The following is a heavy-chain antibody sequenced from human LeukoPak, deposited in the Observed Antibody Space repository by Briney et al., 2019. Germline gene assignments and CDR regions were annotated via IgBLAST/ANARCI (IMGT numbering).Heavy chain of an antibody. D-gene: IGHD3-22*01. V-gene: IGHV3-33*06. Sequence: GGSLRLSCAASGFTFSSYGMHWVRQAPGKGLEWVAVIWYDGSNKYYADSVKGRFTISRDNSKNTLYLQMNSLRAEDTAVYYCAKPHDSSGYYYVMFDAFDIWGQGTMVTVSS. CDR3: AKPHDSSGYYYVMFDAFDI. CDR2: IWYDGSNK. CDR1: GFTFSSYG. J-gene: IGHJ3*02.